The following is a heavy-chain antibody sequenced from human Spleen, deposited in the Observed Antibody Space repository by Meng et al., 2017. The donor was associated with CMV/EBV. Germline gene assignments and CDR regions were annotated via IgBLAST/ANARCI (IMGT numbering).Heavy chain of an antibody. CDR1: RGSISSYY. CDR2: ISYTGGT. CDR3: ARFDIDVEGFYGMNV. V-gene: IGHV4-59*01. D-gene: IGHD5-12*01. J-gene: IGHJ6*02. Sequence: SETLSLTCSVSRGSISSYYWNWLRQPPGKGLEWIGYISYTGGTNYNPSLKSRVTISVDTSKNQFSLKLSSVTAADTAVYYCARFDIDVEGFYGMNVWGQGTTVTVSS.